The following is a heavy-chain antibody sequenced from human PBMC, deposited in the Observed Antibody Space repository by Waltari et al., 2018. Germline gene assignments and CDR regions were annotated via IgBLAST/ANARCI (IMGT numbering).Heavy chain of an antibody. V-gene: IGHV3-30*02. J-gene: IGHJ4*02. CDR1: GFTFTSSG. CDR3: AKEGNVVVVPAAIVDY. CDR2: ISFDGSNR. Sequence: QVHLVESGGGVVQPGGSLRLSCAASGFTFTSSGLHWVRQAPGRGLEWVAFISFDGSNRYYADSVKGRFTISRDNNENTLYLQMSSLRAEDTAVYYCAKEGNVVVVPAAIVDYWGQGTLVTVSS. D-gene: IGHD2-2*01.